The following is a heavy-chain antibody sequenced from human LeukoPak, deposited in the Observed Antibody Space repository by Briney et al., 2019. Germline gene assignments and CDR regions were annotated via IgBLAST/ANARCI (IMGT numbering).Heavy chain of an antibody. V-gene: IGHV3-21*01. CDR1: GFTFSSYS. Sequence: PGGSLRLSCAASGFTFSSYSMNWVRQAPGKGLEWVSSISSSSSYIYYADSVKGRFTISRDNAKNSLYLQMNSLRAEDTAVYYCARGPGLGTPGTHFDCWGQGTLVTVSS. CDR3: ARGPGLGTPGTHFDC. D-gene: IGHD4-23*01. CDR2: ISSSSSYI. J-gene: IGHJ4*02.